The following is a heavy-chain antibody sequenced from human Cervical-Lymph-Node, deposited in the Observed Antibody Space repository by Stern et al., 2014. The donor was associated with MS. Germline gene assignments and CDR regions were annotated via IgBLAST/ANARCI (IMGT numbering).Heavy chain of an antibody. V-gene: IGHV3-33*01. CDR3: ARSQPLRSGAFDI. J-gene: IGHJ3*02. Sequence: QMQLVQSGGGVVQPGRSLRLSCAASGFTFSSYGMHWVRQAPGKGLEWVAVIWYDGSNKYYADSVKGRFTISRDNSKNTLYLQMNSLRAEDTAVYYCARSQPLRSGAFDIWGQGTMVTVSS. CDR1: GFTFSSYG. CDR2: IWYDGSNK. D-gene: IGHD5/OR15-5a*01.